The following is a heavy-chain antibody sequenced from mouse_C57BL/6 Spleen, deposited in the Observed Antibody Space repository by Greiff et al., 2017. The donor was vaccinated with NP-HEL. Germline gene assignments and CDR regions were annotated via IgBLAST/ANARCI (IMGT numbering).Heavy chain of an antibody. CDR2: INPNNGGT. V-gene: IGHV1-22*01. CDR1: GYTFTDYN. J-gene: IGHJ1*03. D-gene: IGHD1-1*01. Sequence: EVQLQQSGPELVKPGASVKMSCKASGYTFTDYNMHWVKQSHGKSLEWIGYINPNNGGTSYNQKFKGKATLTVNKSSSTAYMELRSLTSEDSAVYDCAKSPYYYGSSPDVWGTGTTVTVSS. CDR3: AKSPYYYGSSPDV.